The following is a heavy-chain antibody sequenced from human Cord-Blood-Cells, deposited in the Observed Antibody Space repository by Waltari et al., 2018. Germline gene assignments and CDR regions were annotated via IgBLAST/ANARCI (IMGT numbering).Heavy chain of an antibody. V-gene: IGHV4-4*07. D-gene: IGHD3-22*01. CDR3: ARAINSSGYYAFDI. Sequence: QVQLQESGPGLVKPSETLSLTCTVSGGSISSYYWSWIRQPAGKGLEWIGRIYTSGSTNYNPSLKGRVTMSVDTSKNQFSLKLSSVTAADTAVYYCARAINSSGYYAFDIWGQGTMVTVSS. CDR2: IYTSGST. J-gene: IGHJ3*02. CDR1: GGSISSYY.